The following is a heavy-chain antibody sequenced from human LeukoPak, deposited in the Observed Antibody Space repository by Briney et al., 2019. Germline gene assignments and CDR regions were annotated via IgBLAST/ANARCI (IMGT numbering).Heavy chain of an antibody. D-gene: IGHD1-26*01. Sequence: GGSLRLSCAASGFTFSGFVISWVRQAPGKGPQWVADISGSGGSTYYADSVKGRFTISRDNSKNTLYLQMNSLRAEDTAVYYCAKDGYSGSYWGYFDYWGQGTLVTVSS. V-gene: IGHV3-23*01. CDR1: GFTFSGFV. CDR3: AKDGYSGSYWGYFDY. CDR2: ISGSGGST. J-gene: IGHJ4*02.